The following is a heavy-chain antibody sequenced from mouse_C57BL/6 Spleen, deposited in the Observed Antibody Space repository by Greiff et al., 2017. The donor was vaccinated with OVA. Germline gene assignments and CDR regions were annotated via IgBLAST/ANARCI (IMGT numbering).Heavy chain of an antibody. CDR3: ARDYYGGYYFDD. V-gene: IGHV1-80*01. CDR1: GYAFSSYW. Sequence: QVQLQQSGAELVKPGASVKISCKASGYAFSSYWMNWVKQRPGKGLEWIGQIYPGDGDTNYNGKFKGKATLTADKSSSTAYMQLSSLTSEDSAVYFCARDYYGGYYFDDWGQGTTLTVAS. D-gene: IGHD1-1*01. CDR2: IYPGDGDT. J-gene: IGHJ2*01.